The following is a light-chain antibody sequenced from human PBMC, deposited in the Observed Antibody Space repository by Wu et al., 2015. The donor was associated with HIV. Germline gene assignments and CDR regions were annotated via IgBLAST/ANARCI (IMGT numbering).Light chain of an antibody. J-gene: IGKJ3*01. V-gene: IGKV3-20*01. CDR2: GTS. Sequence: EIMLTQSPGTLSLSPGERATLSCRASQTISSSYLAWYQQKPGQAPTLLTYGTSSRATGIPDRFSGSGSGTDFTLTISRLEPEDFAVYYCQVYGGSPLFTFGPGTTVDIK. CDR1: QTISSSY. CDR3: QVYGGSPLFT.